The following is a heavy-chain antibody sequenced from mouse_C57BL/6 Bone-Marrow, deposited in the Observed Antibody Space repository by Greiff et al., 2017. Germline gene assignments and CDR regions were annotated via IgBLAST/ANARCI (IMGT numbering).Heavy chain of an antibody. V-gene: IGHV1-50*01. Sequence: QVQLQQPGAELVKPGASVKLSCKASGYTFTSYWMQWVKQRPGQGLEWIGEIDPSDSYTNYNQKFKGKATLTVDTSSSTAYMQPSSLTSEDSAVYYCAGGRYWGQGTTLTVSS. CDR3: AGGRY. CDR1: GYTFTSYW. CDR2: IDPSDSYT. J-gene: IGHJ2*01.